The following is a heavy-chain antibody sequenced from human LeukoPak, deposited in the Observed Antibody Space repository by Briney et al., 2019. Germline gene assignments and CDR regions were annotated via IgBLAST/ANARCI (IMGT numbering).Heavy chain of an antibody. J-gene: IGHJ6*02. D-gene: IGHD3-22*01. CDR2: ISGYKGNT. V-gene: IGHV1-18*04. CDR3: ARGYYDSGGYYYYYYGMDV. Sequence: ASVKVSCKASGYTFTGYYMHWVRQAPGQGLEWMGWISGYKGNTNYAQKFQGRVTMTTDTSTSTAYMELRSLRSDDTAVYYCARGYYDSGGYYYYYYGMDVWGQGTTVTVSS. CDR1: GYTFTGYY.